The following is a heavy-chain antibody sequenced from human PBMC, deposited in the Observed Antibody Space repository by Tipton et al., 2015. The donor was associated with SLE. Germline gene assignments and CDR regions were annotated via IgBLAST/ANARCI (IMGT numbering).Heavy chain of an antibody. CDR2: ISYDGSNK. Sequence: SLRLSCAASGFTFSSFTMYWVRQAPGKGLEWVTVISYDGSNKYYADSVKGRFTISRDNSKNTLYLQMNSLRAEDTAVYYCARARSWGLVTDTFDFWGQGTLVTVSS. CDR3: ARARSWGLVTDTFDF. V-gene: IGHV3-30-3*01. J-gene: IGHJ4*02. CDR1: GFTFSSFT. D-gene: IGHD1-26*01.